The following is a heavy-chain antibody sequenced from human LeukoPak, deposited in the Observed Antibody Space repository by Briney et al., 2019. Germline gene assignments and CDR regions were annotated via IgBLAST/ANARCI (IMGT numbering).Heavy chain of an antibody. Sequence: SQTPSLTSAISGVTASSISTAWDWISQSPSSGLEWLGRTYYRSTCYTDYAVSVKTRITINPDTSNNPFSMQLNSVTPVDTAVYYCAREDSSGGYAHRWFGPWGQGTLVTVSS. D-gene: IGHD6-19*01. CDR2: TYYRSTCYT. J-gene: IGHJ5*02. CDR1: GVTASSISTA. CDR3: AREDSSGGYAHRWFGP. V-gene: IGHV6-1*01.